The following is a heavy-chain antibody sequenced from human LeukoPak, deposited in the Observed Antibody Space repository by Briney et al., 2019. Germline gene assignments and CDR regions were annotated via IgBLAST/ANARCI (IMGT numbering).Heavy chain of an antibody. CDR1: GFTFSSYG. CDR2: IRYDGSNK. CDR3: AKDLDYDILTGYP. J-gene: IGHJ5*02. D-gene: IGHD3-9*01. V-gene: IGHV3-30*02. Sequence: GGSLRLSCAASGFTFSSYGMHWVRQAPGKGLEWVAFIRYDGSNKYYADSVKGRFTISRDNSKNTLYLQMNSLRAEDTAVYYCAKDLDYDILTGYPWGQGTLVTVSS.